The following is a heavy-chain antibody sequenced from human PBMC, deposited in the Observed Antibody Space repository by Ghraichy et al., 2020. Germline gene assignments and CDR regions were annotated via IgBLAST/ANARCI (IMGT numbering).Heavy chain of an antibody. CDR3: ARHISGDLPFFDY. Sequence: SQTLSLTCTVSGGSISSSSYYWGWIRQPPGKGLEWIGSIYYSGSTYYNPSLKSRVTISVDTSKNQFSLKLSSVTAADTAVYYCARHISGDLPFFDYWGQGTLVTVSS. D-gene: IGHD7-27*01. J-gene: IGHJ4*02. CDR2: IYYSGST. CDR1: GGSISSSSYY. V-gene: IGHV4-39*01.